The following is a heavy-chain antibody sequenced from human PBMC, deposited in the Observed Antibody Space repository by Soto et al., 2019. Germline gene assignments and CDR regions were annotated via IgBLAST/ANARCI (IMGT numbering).Heavy chain of an antibody. J-gene: IGHJ4*02. D-gene: IGHD2-2*01. CDR1: GFSLCTSGVG. V-gene: IGHV2-5*02. CDR3: AHRRDIVGEPAENGAFDY. CDR2: VYWDGDK. Sequence: QITLKESGHTLVKPTQTLTLTCTFSGFSLCTSGVGVGWILQPQGKALEWLALVYWDGDKRYSPSLKSRVTITKDTSKNRVVLKMTNMDPVDTATYYCAHRRDIVGEPAENGAFDYWGQGTLVTVSS.